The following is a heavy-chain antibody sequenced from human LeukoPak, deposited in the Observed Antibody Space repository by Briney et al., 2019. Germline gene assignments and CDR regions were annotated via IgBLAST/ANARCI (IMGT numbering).Heavy chain of an antibody. Sequence: GGSLRLSCSASGFTFNNYEMSWVRQAPGKGLEWVSYISSSGSISYYSESVKGRFTISRDNAKNSVSLQMNTLRAEDTGVYYCARQAYGSGWFWGQGTLVSVSS. D-gene: IGHD6-19*01. V-gene: IGHV3-48*03. J-gene: IGHJ4*02. CDR1: GFTFNNYE. CDR3: ARQAYGSGWF. CDR2: ISSSGSIS.